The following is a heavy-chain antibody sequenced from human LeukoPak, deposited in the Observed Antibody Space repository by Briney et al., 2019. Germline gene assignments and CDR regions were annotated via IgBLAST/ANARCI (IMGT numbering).Heavy chain of an antibody. CDR2: IGGNTGII. Sequence: GGSLRLSCAASGFTFNIFSMNWVRQAPGKGLEWLSYIGGNTGIIWYADSVKGRFTISRDNAKNTLYLQMNSLRAEDTAVYYCTRGASYYDYWGQGTLVTVSS. J-gene: IGHJ4*02. CDR3: TRGASYYDY. D-gene: IGHD3-10*01. CDR1: GFTFNIFS. V-gene: IGHV3-48*01.